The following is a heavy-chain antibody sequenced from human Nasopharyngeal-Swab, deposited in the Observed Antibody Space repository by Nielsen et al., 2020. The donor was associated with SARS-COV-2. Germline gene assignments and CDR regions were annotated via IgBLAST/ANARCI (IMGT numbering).Heavy chain of an antibody. CDR2: MKPSGIT. Sequence: SETLSLTCAVYGGSVSDYHWSWIRKPPGKGLEWIGEMKPSGITNYNPSLKSRVAISIDTSKNQFFLNLRSVTAADTAVYYCAGHPADFDYWGQGTLITVSS. J-gene: IGHJ4*02. D-gene: IGHD6-25*01. CDR3: AGHPADFDY. V-gene: IGHV4-34*01. CDR1: GGSVSDYH.